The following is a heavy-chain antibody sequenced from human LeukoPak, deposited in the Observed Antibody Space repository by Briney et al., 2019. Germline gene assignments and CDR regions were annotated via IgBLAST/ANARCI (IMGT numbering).Heavy chain of an antibody. V-gene: IGHV3-13*01. Sequence: GGSLRLSCAASGFTFSTYDMHWVRQVTGKDLEWVSAIGAAGDTYYPDSVKGRFTISRENVKNSLYLQMNSLRVEDTAVYYCARGWNSFWYFDFWGRGAQVTVSS. D-gene: IGHD1-7*01. CDR3: ARGWNSFWYFDF. J-gene: IGHJ2*01. CDR2: IGAAGDT. CDR1: GFTFSTYD.